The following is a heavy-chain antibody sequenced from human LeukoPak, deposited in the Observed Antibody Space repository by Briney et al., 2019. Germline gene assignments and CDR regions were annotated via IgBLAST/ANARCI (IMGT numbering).Heavy chain of an antibody. CDR3: AREQPIGY. V-gene: IGHV4-59*12. CDR1: GGSISSYY. CDR2: IYYSGST. J-gene: IGHJ4*02. Sequence: SETLSLICTVSGGSISSYYWSWIRQPPGKGLEWIGYIYYSGSTNYNPSLKSRVTMSVDTSKNQFSLKLSSVTAADTAVYYCAREQPIGYWGQGTLVTVSS.